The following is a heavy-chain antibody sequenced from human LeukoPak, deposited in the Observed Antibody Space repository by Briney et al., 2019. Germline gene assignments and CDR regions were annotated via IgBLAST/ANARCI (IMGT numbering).Heavy chain of an antibody. CDR1: GFTFSTFP. D-gene: IGHD2-2*01. Sequence: GGSLRLSCSASGFTFSTFPMHWVRQAPGKGLEYFSAISRNGDTTYYADSVKGRFTISRDTSKNTLYLQMSSLRAEDTAIYYCARECFTNCYAGFDFWGQGTLVTVSS. V-gene: IGHV3-64D*06. CDR2: ISRNGDTT. J-gene: IGHJ4*02. CDR3: ARECFTNCYAGFDF.